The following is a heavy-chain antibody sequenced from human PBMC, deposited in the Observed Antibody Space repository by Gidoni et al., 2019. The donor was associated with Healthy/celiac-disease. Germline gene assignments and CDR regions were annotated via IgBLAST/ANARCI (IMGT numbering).Heavy chain of an antibody. Sequence: QVQLVQSGAEVKKPGSSVKVSCKASGGTFSSYAISWVRQAPGQGLEWMGGIIPIFGTANYAQKFQGRVTITADKSTSTAYMELSSLRSEDTAVYYCARDPSTSIVGARFGMDVWGQGTTVTVSS. V-gene: IGHV1-69*06. CDR2: IIPIFGTA. CDR1: GGTFSSYA. CDR3: ARDPSTSIVGARFGMDV. J-gene: IGHJ6*02. D-gene: IGHD1-26*01.